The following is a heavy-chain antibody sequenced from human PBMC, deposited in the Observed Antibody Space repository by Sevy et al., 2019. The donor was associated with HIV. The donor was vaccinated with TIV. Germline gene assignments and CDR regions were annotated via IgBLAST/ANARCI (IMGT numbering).Heavy chain of an antibody. CDR1: GFTFSSYA. V-gene: IGHV3-30*04. CDR2: ISYDGNNK. CDR3: ARDGSSGGLFLNDYYYFGMDV. J-gene: IGHJ6*02. Sequence: GGSLRLSCAASGFTFSSYAMHWVRQAPGKGLEWVAVISYDGNNKYHADSVKDRFTISRDNSKNTLYRQMNSLRAEDTAVYYCARDGSSGGLFLNDYYYFGMDVWRQGTTVNVSS. D-gene: IGHD3-16*01.